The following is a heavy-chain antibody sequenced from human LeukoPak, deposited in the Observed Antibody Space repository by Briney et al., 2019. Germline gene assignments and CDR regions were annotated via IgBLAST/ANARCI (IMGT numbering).Heavy chain of an antibody. D-gene: IGHD6-13*01. CDR2: ISWNSGSI. Sequence: GGSLRLSCAASGFTFDDYAMHWVRQAPGKGLEWVSGISWNSGSIGYADSVKGRFTISRDNAKNSLYLQMNSLRAEDTALYYCAKERGIAAAGPFDPWGQGTLVTVSS. V-gene: IGHV3-9*01. CDR3: AKERGIAAAGPFDP. J-gene: IGHJ5*02. CDR1: GFTFDDYA.